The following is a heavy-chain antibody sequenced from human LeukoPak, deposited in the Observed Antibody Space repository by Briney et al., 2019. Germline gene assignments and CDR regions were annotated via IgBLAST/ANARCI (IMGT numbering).Heavy chain of an antibody. J-gene: IGHJ3*02. CDR3: AKDIRSMVRGTKAFDI. CDR2: ISWNSGSI. D-gene: IGHD3-10*01. Sequence: GGSLRLSCAASGFTFDDYAMHWVRQAPGKGLEWVSGISWNSGSIGYADSVKGRFTISRDNAKNSLYLQMNSLRAEDTALYYCAKDIRSMVRGTKAFDIWGQGIMVTVSS. V-gene: IGHV3-9*01. CDR1: GFTFDDYA.